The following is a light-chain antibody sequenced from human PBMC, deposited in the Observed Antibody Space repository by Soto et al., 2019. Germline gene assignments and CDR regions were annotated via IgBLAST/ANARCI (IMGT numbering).Light chain of an antibody. Sequence: DIQMTHSPSTLPASVGDRVTITCRASQSISNWLAWYQQKPGTAPKVLIYHASNLQSGVPSRFNGRGSGTECTLTISSLQPEDFATDYCQQYNSYSFGQATKVDIK. CDR3: QQYNSYS. V-gene: IGKV1-5*01. J-gene: IGKJ1*01. CDR2: HAS. CDR1: QSISNW.